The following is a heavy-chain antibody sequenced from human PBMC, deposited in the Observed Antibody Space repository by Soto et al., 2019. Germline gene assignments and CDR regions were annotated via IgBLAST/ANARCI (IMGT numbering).Heavy chain of an antibody. Sequence: QVQLQESGPGLVKPSETLSLTCSVSGGSISSYYWSWIRQPPGKGLEWLGNIYYTGTTNYNPSLKSRITMSVDTSTNQFSLKLSSVTAADTAVYYCARVGYYYDSGGYYFPDYWGRGTLITVSS. J-gene: IGHJ4*02. CDR1: GGSISSYY. V-gene: IGHV4-59*01. CDR2: IYYTGTT. CDR3: ARVGYYYDSGGYYFPDY. D-gene: IGHD3-22*01.